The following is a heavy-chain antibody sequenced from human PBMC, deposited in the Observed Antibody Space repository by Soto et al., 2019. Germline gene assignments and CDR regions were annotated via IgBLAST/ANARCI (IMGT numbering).Heavy chain of an antibody. CDR2: IKFDGRSA. D-gene: IGHD3-10*01. CDR3: ARGVRGHYGFDV. Sequence: EVQLVESGGGLVQPGESLRLSCAASGFTFTDYWIHWVRQAPGKGLVWVSRIKFDGRSANYADSVKGRFTISRDNAKDTVYLQMNSLGAEDTAIYYCARGVRGHYGFDVWGQGTMVTVSS. J-gene: IGHJ3*01. CDR1: GFTFTDYW. V-gene: IGHV3-74*01.